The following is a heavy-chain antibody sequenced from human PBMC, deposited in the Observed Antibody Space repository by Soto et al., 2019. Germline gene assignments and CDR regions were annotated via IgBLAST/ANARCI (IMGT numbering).Heavy chain of an antibody. J-gene: IGHJ4*02. D-gene: IGHD3-22*01. CDR3: ARDRYYDSSGPFDY. Sequence: ASEKVSCKASGYTFTSYGISWVRQAPGQGLEWMGWISAYNGNTNYAQKLQGRVTMTTDTSTSTAYMELRSLRSDDTAVYYCARDRYYDSSGPFDYWGQGTLVTV. CDR2: ISAYNGNT. V-gene: IGHV1-18*04. CDR1: GYTFTSYG.